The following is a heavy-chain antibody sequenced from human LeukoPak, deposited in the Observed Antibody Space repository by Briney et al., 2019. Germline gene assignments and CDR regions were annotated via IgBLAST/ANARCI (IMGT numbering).Heavy chain of an antibody. J-gene: IGHJ6*02. Sequence: GASVKVSCKASGYTFTGYYMHWVRQAPGQGLEWMGWINPNSGGTNYAQKFQGRVTMTRDTSISTAYMELSRLRSDDTAVYYCATAPVTAGYYYYGMDVWGQGTTVTVSS. CDR3: ATAPVTAGYYYYGMDV. CDR1: GYTFTGYY. V-gene: IGHV1-2*02. D-gene: IGHD6-19*01. CDR2: INPNSGGT.